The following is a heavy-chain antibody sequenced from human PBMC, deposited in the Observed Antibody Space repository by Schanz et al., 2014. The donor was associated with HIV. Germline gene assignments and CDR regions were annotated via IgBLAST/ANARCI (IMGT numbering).Heavy chain of an antibody. CDR2: INHSGST. V-gene: IGHV4-34*01. D-gene: IGHD4-4*01. CDR1: GGSFSGYY. Sequence: QVQLQHWGAGLLKPSETLSLTCAVYGGSFSGYYWSWIRQPPGKGLEWIGEINHSGSTNYNPSLKSRVTISVDTAKNQFARKLSSVTAADTAVYYCAAFYSNYLYYYYGMDVWGQGTTVTVSS. J-gene: IGHJ6*02. CDR3: AAFYSNYLYYYYGMDV.